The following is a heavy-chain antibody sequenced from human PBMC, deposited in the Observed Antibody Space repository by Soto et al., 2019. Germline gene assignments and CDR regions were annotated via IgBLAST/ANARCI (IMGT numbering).Heavy chain of an antibody. V-gene: IGHV3-49*03. CDR2: IRSKTYGGTT. CDR3: SRIRSWKPYSIDN. CDR1: GVTFDDYA. J-gene: IGHJ4*02. D-gene: IGHD2-15*01. Sequence: GGSLRLCCSSSGVTFDDYALSWFRHAPGRGLEWGGFIRSKTYGGTTEYAASVEGRFTISRDDSKSIAYLQMNSLKTEDTPVYYCSRIRSWKPYSIDNWGQGTLVTVSS.